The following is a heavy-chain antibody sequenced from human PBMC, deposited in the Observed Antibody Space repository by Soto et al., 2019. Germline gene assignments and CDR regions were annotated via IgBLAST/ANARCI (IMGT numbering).Heavy chain of an antibody. CDR3: ASGLHGTPDY. J-gene: IGHJ4*02. CDR2: IYYSGST. D-gene: IGHD1-1*01. Sequence: PLSLTCTVSGGSISSYYWIWIRQPPGKGLEWIGYIYYSGSTNYNPSLKSRVTISVDTSKNQFSLKLSSVTAADTAVYYCASGLHGTPDYWGQGTLVTVSS. V-gene: IGHV4-59*01. CDR1: GGSISSYY.